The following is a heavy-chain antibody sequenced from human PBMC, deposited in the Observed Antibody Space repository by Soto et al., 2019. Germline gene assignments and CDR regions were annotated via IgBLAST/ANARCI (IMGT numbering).Heavy chain of an antibody. Sequence: GGSLRLSCAASGFTFINAWMSWVRQAPGKGLEWVSAISGSGGSTYYADSVKGRFTISRDNSKNMLYLQMNSLRAEDTAVYYCAKESIAVAGPRVYYYYGMDVSGQGTTVTVSS. CDR1: GFTFINAW. CDR3: AKESIAVAGPRVYYYYGMDV. CDR2: ISGSGGST. D-gene: IGHD6-19*01. J-gene: IGHJ6*02. V-gene: IGHV3-23*01.